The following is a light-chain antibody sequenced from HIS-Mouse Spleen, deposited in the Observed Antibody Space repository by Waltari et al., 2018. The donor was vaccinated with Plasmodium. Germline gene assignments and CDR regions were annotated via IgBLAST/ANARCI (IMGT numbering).Light chain of an antibody. V-gene: IGKV3-15*01. J-gene: IGKJ3*01. CDR2: GAS. CDR3: QQYENWSFT. Sequence: EIVMTQSPAPLSVSPGARATLSCRASQSVSSNLAWYQQNPGQAPRVLIYGASTRATGIPARFSVSGSGTEFNLTIGSLQSEDFAVYDCQQYENWSFTFGPGTKVDIK. CDR1: QSVSSN.